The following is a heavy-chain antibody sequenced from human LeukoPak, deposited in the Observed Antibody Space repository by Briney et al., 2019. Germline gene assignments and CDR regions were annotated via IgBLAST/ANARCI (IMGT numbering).Heavy chain of an antibody. CDR3: AKAGGSGNYGGPDY. CDR1: GFTFSSYW. Sequence: GGSLRLSCAASGFTFSSYWMSWVRQAPGKGLEWVANIKQDGSEKYYVDSVKGRFTISRDNAKNSLYLQMNSLRAEDTAVYYCAKAGGSGNYGGPDYWGQGTLVTVSS. J-gene: IGHJ4*02. D-gene: IGHD3-10*01. V-gene: IGHV3-7*03. CDR2: IKQDGSEK.